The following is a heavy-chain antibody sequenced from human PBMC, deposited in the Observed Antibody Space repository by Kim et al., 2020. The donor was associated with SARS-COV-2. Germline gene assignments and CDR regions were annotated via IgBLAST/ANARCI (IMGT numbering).Heavy chain of an antibody. CDR1: GFTFSSYG. D-gene: IGHD2-15*01. CDR2: ISYDGSNK. Sequence: GGSLRLSCAASGFTFSSYGMHWVRQAPGKGLEWVAVISYDGSNKYYADSVKGRFTISRDNSKNTLYLQMNSLRAEDTAVYYCARDGGGSCLDYWGQGTLVTVSS. J-gene: IGHJ4*02. V-gene: IGHV3-33*05. CDR3: ARDGGGSCLDY.